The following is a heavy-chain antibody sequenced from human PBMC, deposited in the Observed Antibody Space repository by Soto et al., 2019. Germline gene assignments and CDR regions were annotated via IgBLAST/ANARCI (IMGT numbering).Heavy chain of an antibody. CDR2: IWYDGSNK. Sequence: GGSLRLSCAASGFTFSSYGMHWVRQAPGKGLEWVAVIWYDGSNKYYADSVKGRFTISRDNSKNMVYLEMNSLRAEDTAVYYCXRGIEEWLSPNVYGMDVWGQGTTVTVSS. CDR1: GFTFSSYG. D-gene: IGHD3-3*01. J-gene: IGHJ6*02. V-gene: IGHV3-33*01. CDR3: XRGIEEWLSPNVYGMDV.